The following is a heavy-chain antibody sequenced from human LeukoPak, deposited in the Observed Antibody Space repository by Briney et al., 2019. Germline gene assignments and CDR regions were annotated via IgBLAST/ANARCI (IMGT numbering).Heavy chain of an antibody. CDR3: AKERVSSGWNPHWFDP. CDR1: GFTYSSYA. V-gene: IGHV3-23*01. Sequence: GGSLRLSCAASGFTYSSYAMSWVRQAPGKGLEWVSDISGSGTTTNYADSVKGRFTISRDNSKNTLYLQMNSLRADDTAVYYCAKERVSSGWNPHWFDPWGQGTLVTVPS. D-gene: IGHD6-19*01. J-gene: IGHJ5*02. CDR2: ISGSGTTT.